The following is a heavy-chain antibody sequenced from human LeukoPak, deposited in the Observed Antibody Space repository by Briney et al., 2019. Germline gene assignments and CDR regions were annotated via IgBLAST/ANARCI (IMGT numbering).Heavy chain of an antibody. CDR2: IYSGGST. V-gene: IGHV3-66*01. Sequence: PGGSLRLSCAASGFTVSSNYMSWVRQAPGKGLEWVSVIYSGGSTYYADSVKGRFTISRDNSKNTLYLQMNSLRAEDTAVYYCARGPYYDSSGHFLGYWGQGALVTVSS. J-gene: IGHJ4*02. D-gene: IGHD3-22*01. CDR3: ARGPYYDSSGHFLGY. CDR1: GFTVSSNY.